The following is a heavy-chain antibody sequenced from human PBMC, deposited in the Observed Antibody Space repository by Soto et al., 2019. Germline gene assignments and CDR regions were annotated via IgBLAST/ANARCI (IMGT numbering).Heavy chain of an antibody. CDR1: GASLSSGGYY. D-gene: IGHD5-18*01. CDR3: ARTEWIQLWFDY. Sequence: QVQLLESGPGLVKPSQTLSLICNVSGASLSSGGYYWSWIRQRPGGGLEWLGFIYYSGISHYNPSLKSRATNSVDTSKNQFSVKLITVTAADTAVYYCARTEWIQLWFDYWGQGALVTVS. J-gene: IGHJ4*02. V-gene: IGHV4-31*03. CDR2: IYYSGIS.